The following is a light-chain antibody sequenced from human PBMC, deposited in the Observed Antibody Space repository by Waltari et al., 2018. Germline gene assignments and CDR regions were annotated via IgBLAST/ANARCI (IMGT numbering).Light chain of an antibody. CDR1: CLNPGGYNQ. V-gene: IGLV2-14*01. J-gene: IGLJ3*02. Sequence: QSALTPHAFVSGSLGQSTTINCIGTCLNPGGYNQDSCYQQHPGKAPKLMIYDVTNRPSGVSNRFSGSKCGNTASLTISGLQAEDEADYYCCSFRSSSTWVFGGGTKLTVL. CDR3: CSFRSSSTWV. CDR2: DVT.